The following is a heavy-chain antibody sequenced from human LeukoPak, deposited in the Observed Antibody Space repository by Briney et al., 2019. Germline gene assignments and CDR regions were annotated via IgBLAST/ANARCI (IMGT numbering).Heavy chain of an antibody. Sequence: ASVKVSCKASGYSFTSYGIGWVRQAPGQGLEWMGWISAYNGHTNYAQKLQGRVTMTTDTSTSTAYMELRSLRSDDTAVYYCARSRTAAALAGYWGQGTLVAVSS. CDR3: ARSRTAAALAGY. CDR1: GYSFTSYG. J-gene: IGHJ4*02. D-gene: IGHD6-13*01. V-gene: IGHV1-18*01. CDR2: ISAYNGHT.